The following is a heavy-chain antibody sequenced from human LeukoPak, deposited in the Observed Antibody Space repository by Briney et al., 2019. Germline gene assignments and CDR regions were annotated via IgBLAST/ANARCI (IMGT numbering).Heavy chain of an antibody. D-gene: IGHD5-24*01. Sequence: TGGSLRLSCAASGFTFSSYAMSWVRQAPGKGLEWVSGISSSAISTYYADSVKGRFTISRDNSNNTLYLQMNSLRAEDTAVYYCAKNGRWLQSTFDYWGQGSLVTVSS. CDR3: AKNGRWLQSTFDY. CDR1: GFTFSSYA. CDR2: ISSSAIST. J-gene: IGHJ4*02. V-gene: IGHV3-23*01.